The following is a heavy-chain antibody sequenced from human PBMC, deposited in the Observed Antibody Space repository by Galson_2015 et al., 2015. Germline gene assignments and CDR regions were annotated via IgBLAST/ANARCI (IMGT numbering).Heavy chain of an antibody. CDR3: AKDMHPGDYHYGMDV. J-gene: IGHJ6*02. Sequence: SLRLSCAASGFTFDDYAMHWVRQAPGKGLEWVSGISWNSGSIGYADSVKGRFTISRDNAKNSLYLQMNSLRAEDTALYYCAKDMHPGDYHYGMDVWGQGTTVTVSS. CDR1: GFTFDDYA. D-gene: IGHD3-10*01. CDR2: ISWNSGSI. V-gene: IGHV3-9*01.